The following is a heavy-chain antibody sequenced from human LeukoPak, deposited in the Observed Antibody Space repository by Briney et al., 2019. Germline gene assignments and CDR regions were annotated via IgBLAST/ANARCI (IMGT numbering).Heavy chain of an antibody. Sequence: GGSLRLSCAASGFTFSSYGMHWVRQAPGKGLEWVAFIRYDGSNKYYADSVKGRFTISRDNSKNTLYLQMNSLRAEDTAVYYCAKVSSSSGYYYDGEIDYWGQGTLVTVSS. D-gene: IGHD3-22*01. J-gene: IGHJ4*02. CDR3: AKVSSSSGYYYDGEIDY. V-gene: IGHV3-30*02. CDR1: GFTFSSYG. CDR2: IRYDGSNK.